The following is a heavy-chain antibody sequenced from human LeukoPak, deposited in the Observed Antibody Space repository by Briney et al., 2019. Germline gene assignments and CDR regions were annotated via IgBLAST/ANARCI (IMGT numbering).Heavy chain of an antibody. Sequence: GGSLRLSCAASGFTFSSYAMHWVRQAPGKGLEWVAVISYDGSNKYYADSVKGRFTISRDNSKNTLYLQMNSLRAEDTAVYYCGSGFYFDYWGQGTLVTVSS. D-gene: IGHD5-12*01. V-gene: IGHV3-30*04. CDR2: ISYDGSNK. CDR3: GSGFYFDY. CDR1: GFTFSSYA. J-gene: IGHJ4*02.